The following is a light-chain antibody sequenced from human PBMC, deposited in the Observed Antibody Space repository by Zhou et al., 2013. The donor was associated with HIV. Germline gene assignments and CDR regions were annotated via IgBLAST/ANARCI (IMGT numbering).Light chain of an antibody. CDR2: ATS. CDR3: QQSYTTPRT. J-gene: IGKJ4*01. CDR1: QSISDY. V-gene: IGKV1-39*01. Sequence: IRITQSPSSLSASVGDRVTITCRASQSISDYLNWYQQKPGNAPKILIWATSTLHSGVPSRFSGSGSGTDFTLTISSLEPEDFATYYCQQSYTTPRTFGGGTKVEIK.